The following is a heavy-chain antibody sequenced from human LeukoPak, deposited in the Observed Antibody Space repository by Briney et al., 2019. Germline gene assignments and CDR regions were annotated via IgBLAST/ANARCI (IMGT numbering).Heavy chain of an antibody. V-gene: IGHV4-30-2*01. J-gene: IGHJ4*02. CDR1: GGSISSGGYS. CDR3: ARHGPREYLISYYFEN. D-gene: IGHD2-15*01. CDR2: IYHSGST. Sequence: SETLSLTCAVSGGSISSGGYSWSWIRQPPGKGLEWIGYIYHSGSTYYNPSLKSRVTISLDTSKNLLSLKVASVTAADTAIYYCARHGPREYLISYYFENWGQGTLVTVSS.